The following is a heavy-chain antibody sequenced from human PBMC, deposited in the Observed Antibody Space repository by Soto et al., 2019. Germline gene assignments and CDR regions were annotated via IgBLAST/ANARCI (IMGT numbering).Heavy chain of an antibody. V-gene: IGHV1-69*12. CDR1: GGTFSSYA. Sequence: QLQLVQSGAEVKKPGSSVKVSWKASGGTFSSYAISRVRQAPGQGLEWMGGIIPIFGTANYAQKFQGRVTITADVSTSSAYLELSSLRSEDTAVYYCARERIGTMIVVVTSGFDLWGRGTLVTVSS. CDR3: ARERIGTMIVVVTSGFDL. CDR2: IIPIFGTA. J-gene: IGHJ2*01. D-gene: IGHD3-22*01.